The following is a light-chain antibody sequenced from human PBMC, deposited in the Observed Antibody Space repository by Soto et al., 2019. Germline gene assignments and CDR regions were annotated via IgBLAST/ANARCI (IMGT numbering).Light chain of an antibody. CDR3: QQSYRIPYT. CDR2: AAS. Sequence: DSQLPQSPSSLSVSIGDRDTITCRSSQSISAYINWYQKKSGSPPKLLMYAASNLQSGVPSRFSRRGSGTDFTLTISSLQPEDFASYYCQQSYRIPYTFGQGTKVYI. J-gene: IGKJ2*01. V-gene: IGKV1-39*01. CDR1: QSISAY.